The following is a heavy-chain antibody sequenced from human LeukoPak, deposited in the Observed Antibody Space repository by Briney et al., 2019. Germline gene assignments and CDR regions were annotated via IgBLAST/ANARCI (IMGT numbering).Heavy chain of an antibody. CDR2: ISSSSSTI. CDR1: GFTFSSYS. D-gene: IGHD6-13*01. Sequence: GGSLRLSCAASGFTFSSYSMNWVRQAPGKGLEWVSYISSSSSTIYYADSVKGRFTISRDNAKNSLYLQMNSLRAEDTAVYYCAREGHYSSSWYFSYYFDYWGQGTLVTVSS. V-gene: IGHV3-48*01. CDR3: AREGHYSSSWYFSYYFDY. J-gene: IGHJ4*02.